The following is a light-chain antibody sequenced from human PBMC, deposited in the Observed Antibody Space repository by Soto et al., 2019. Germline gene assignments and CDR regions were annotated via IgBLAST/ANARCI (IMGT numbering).Light chain of an antibody. CDR3: QTWGTGIQV. Sequence: QPVLTQSPSASASLGASVKLTCTLSSGHSSYAIAWHQQQPEKGPRYLMKLNSDGSHSKGDGIPDRFSGSSSGAERYLTIARLPSEDAADYYCQTWGTGIQVFGGGTKLTVL. CDR2: LNSDGSH. CDR1: SGHSSYA. V-gene: IGLV4-69*01. J-gene: IGLJ2*01.